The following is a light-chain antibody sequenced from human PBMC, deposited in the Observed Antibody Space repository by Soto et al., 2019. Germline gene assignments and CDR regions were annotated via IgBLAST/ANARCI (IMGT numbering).Light chain of an antibody. CDR2: DVS. V-gene: IGLV2-11*01. CDR3: CEYAGSYYV. CDR1: SSDVGGYNY. J-gene: IGLJ1*01. Sequence: QSALTQPRSVSGSPGQSVTISCTGTSSDVGGYNYVSWYQQHPGKAPKLMIYDVSKRPSGVPDRFSGSKSGTTASLTISGLQAEDEADYYCCEYAGSYYVFGAGTKVTVL.